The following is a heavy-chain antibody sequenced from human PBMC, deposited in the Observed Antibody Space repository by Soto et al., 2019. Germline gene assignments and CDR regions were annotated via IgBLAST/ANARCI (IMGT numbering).Heavy chain of an antibody. V-gene: IGHV4-4*07. J-gene: IGHJ5*02. CDR2: IHSSGST. CDR3: ARDQGVAAAGINWFDP. CDR1: GASMNSYH. D-gene: IGHD6-13*01. Sequence: SETLSLTCTVSGASMNSYHWSWIRQPAGKGLEWIGHIHSSGSTNYNPSLKSRVTMSVDTSKNQFSLRLMSLTAADTAVYYCARDQGVAAAGINWFDPWGQGSLVTVSS.